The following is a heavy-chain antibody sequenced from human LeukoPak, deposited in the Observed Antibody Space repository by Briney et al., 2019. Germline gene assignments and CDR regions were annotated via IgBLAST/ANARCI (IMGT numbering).Heavy chain of an antibody. CDR1: GGSISSYY. CDR3: ARGRRDGYKDDAFDI. J-gene: IGHJ3*02. Sequence: MASETLSLTCTVSGGSISSYYWSWIRQPPGKGLDWIGYIYYSRSTNYNPSLKSRVTISVDTSKNQFSLKLSSVTAADTAVYYCARGRRDGYKDDAFDIWGQGTMVTVS. CDR2: IYYSRST. V-gene: IGHV4-59*01. D-gene: IGHD5-24*01.